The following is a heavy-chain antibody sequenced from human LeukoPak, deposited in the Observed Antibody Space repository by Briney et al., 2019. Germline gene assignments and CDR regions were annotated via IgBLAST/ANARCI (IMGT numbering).Heavy chain of an antibody. CDR1: GFTFSNAW. CDR2: ISYIGST. J-gene: IGHJ3*02. D-gene: IGHD4-17*01. Sequence: PGGSLRLSCAASGFTFSNAWMSWVRQAPGKGLEWIGYISYIGSTNYNPSLKSRVTISVDTSKNQFSLKLRSVTAADTALYFCAGDLTAVTKGFDIWGQGTMVTVSS. CDR3: AGDLTAVTKGFDI. V-gene: IGHV4-59*01.